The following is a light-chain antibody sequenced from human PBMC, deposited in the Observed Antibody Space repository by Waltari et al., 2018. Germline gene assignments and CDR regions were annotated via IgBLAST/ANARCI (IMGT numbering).Light chain of an antibody. J-gene: IGKJ4*01. CDR3: QQYNYWPPLT. V-gene: IGKV3-15*01. CDR2: GAS. CDR1: QSVNSN. Sequence: EILMTQSPATLSVSPGESATLSCRASQSVNSNLAWYQQKPGQAPRLLISGASTRDTGIPARFSGTGSGTEFTLTITSLQSEDFATYYCQQYNYWPPLTFGGGTKVEI.